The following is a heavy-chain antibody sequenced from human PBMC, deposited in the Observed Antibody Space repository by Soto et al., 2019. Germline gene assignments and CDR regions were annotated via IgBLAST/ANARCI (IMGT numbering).Heavy chain of an antibody. J-gene: IGHJ4*02. D-gene: IGHD2-8*01. V-gene: IGHV3-21*01. CDR3: ARSPGVGVRGAY. Sequence: EVQLVESGGGLVKPGESLRLSCAGSGFTFSAYNINWVRQAPGKGLEWVSSISAGSLFIYQPDSMKGRFTISRDDARNSVYLQMNSLTAEDTDVYDCARSPGVGVRGAYWGQGTLVTVSS. CDR1: GFTFSAYN. CDR2: ISAGSLFI.